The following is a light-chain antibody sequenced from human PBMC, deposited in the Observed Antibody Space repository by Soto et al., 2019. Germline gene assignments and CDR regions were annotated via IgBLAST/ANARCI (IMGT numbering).Light chain of an antibody. J-gene: IGKJ1*01. Sequence: DIQMTQSPSTLSASVGDRVTITWRASQSISKWLAWYQQKPGKAPKVLIFDASILESGVPSRFSGSGSGTEFTLTISSLQPDDFATYYCQQYNDYLTWTFGQGTKVEIK. V-gene: IGKV1-5*01. CDR3: QQYNDYLTWT. CDR2: DAS. CDR1: QSISKW.